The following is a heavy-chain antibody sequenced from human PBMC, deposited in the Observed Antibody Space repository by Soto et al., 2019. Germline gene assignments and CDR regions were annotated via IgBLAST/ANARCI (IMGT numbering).Heavy chain of an antibody. CDR3: ARVKRSVWFGEQHAFDI. D-gene: IGHD3-10*01. Sequence: SETLSLTCTVSGGSISSSSYYWGWIRQPPGKGLEWIGSIYYSGSTNYNPSLKSRVTISVDTSKNQFSLKLSSVTAADTAVYYCARVKRSVWFGEQHAFDIWGQGTMVTVSS. V-gene: IGHV4-39*07. CDR2: IYYSGST. CDR1: GGSISSSSYY. J-gene: IGHJ3*02.